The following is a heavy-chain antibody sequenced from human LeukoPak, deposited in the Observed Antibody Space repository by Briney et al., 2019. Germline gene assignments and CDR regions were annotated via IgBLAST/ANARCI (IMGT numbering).Heavy chain of an antibody. CDR1: GYTFTGYY. V-gene: IGHV1-18*04. D-gene: IGHD3-22*01. CDR2: ISAYNGNT. Sequence: ASVKVSCKASGYTFTGYYMHWVRQAPGQGLEWMGWISAYNGNTNYAQKLQGRVTMTTDTSTSTAYMELRSLRSDDTAVYYCAGGKYDSSGYYYIRLDYWGQGTLVTVSS. J-gene: IGHJ4*02. CDR3: AGGKYDSSGYYYIRLDY.